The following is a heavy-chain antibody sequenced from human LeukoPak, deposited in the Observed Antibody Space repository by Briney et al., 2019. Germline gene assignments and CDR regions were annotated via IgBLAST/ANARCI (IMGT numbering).Heavy chain of an antibody. CDR2: ISSSGSTI. D-gene: IGHD6-13*01. CDR1: GFIFSSYG. CDR3: AREAAADYMDV. J-gene: IGHJ6*03. V-gene: IGHV3-48*04. Sequence: GGSLRLSCAASGFIFSSYGMHWVRQAPGKGLEWVSYISSSGSTIYYADSVKGRFTISRDNAKNSLYLQMNSLRAEDTAVYYCAREAAADYMDVWGKGTTVTVSS.